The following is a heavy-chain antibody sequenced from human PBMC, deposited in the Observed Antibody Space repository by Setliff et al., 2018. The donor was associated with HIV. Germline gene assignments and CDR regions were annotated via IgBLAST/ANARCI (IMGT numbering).Heavy chain of an antibody. V-gene: IGHV3-23*01. J-gene: IGHJ1*01. D-gene: IGHD3-16*01. CDR1: GFTFGSYS. CDR2: IRATGTIA. Sequence: GGSLRLSCATSGFTFGSYSMSWVRQAPGKGPEWVSSIRATGTIADYTDSVKGRFTISRDNSKNTVHLDMNTLRADDTAVYYCAKGGTFFQHWGQGTLVTVSS. CDR3: AKGGTFFQH.